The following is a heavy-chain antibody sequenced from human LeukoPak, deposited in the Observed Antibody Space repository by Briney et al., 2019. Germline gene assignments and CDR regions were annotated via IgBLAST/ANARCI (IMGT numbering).Heavy chain of an antibody. CDR3: ARSWEPQIDLDY. CDR2: ISYDGSNK. CDR1: GFTFSSYA. J-gene: IGHJ4*02. Sequence: GGSLRLSCAASGFTFSSYAMHWVRQAPGKGLEWVAVISYDGSNKYYADSVKGRSTISRDNSKNTLYLQMNSLRAEDTAVYYCARSWEPQIDLDYWGQGTLVTVSS. V-gene: IGHV3-30-3*01. D-gene: IGHD1-26*01.